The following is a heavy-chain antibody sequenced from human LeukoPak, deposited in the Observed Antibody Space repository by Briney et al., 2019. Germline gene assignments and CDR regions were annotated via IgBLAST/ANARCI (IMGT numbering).Heavy chain of an antibody. Sequence: ASVKVSCKASGYTFTSYDINWVRQATGQGLEWMGWMNPNSGNTGYAQKFQGRVTITRNTSISTAYMELSSLRSEDTAVYYCARVSSWERWQQLPADYWGQGTLVTVSS. D-gene: IGHD1-26*01. CDR2: MNPNSGNT. CDR1: GYTFTSYD. CDR3: ARVSSWERWQQLPADY. J-gene: IGHJ4*02. V-gene: IGHV1-8*03.